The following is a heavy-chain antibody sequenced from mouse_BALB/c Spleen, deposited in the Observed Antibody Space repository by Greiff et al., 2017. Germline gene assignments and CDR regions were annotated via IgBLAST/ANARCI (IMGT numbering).Heavy chain of an antibody. D-gene: IGHD1-1*01. J-gene: IGHJ4*01. CDR3: ARDYYGYAMDY. Sequence: QVQLKESGPELVRPGVSVKISCKGSSYTFTDYAMHWVKQSHAKSLEWIGVISTYYGNTNYNQKFKGKATMTVDKSSSTAYMELARLTSEDSAVYYCARDYYGYAMDYWGQGTSVTVSS. V-gene: IGHV1-67*01. CDR1: SYTFTDYA. CDR2: ISTYYGNT.